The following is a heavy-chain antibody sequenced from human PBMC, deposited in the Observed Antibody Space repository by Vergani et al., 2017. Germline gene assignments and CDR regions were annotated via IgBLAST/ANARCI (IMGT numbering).Heavy chain of an antibody. V-gene: IGHV3-21*06. Sequence: QLVESGGGLVQPGESLRLSCVASGFTFTAHGLNWVRQAPGKGLEWVAFIGSSGPYINYADSVKGRFIISRDNTNNSLFLQLRSLRAEDAAVYYCARDCTSGGCPDNYGMDVWGQGATVTVSS. D-gene: IGHD2-8*01. J-gene: IGHJ6*02. CDR2: IGSSGPYI. CDR3: ARDCTSGGCPDNYGMDV. CDR1: GFTFTAHG.